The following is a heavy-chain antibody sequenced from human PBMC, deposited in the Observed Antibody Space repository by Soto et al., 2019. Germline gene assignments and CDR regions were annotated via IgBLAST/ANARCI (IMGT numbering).Heavy chain of an antibody. CDR1: GGSISSGDYY. CDR3: ARDGRTYYDFWSGYSNYYYYGMDV. CDR2: IDYSGST. D-gene: IGHD3-3*01. J-gene: IGHJ6*02. V-gene: IGHV4-30-4*01. Sequence: QVQLQESGPGLVKPSQTLSLTCTVSGGSISSGDYYWSWIRQPPGKGLEWIGYIDYSGSTYYNPSLKSRVTISVDTSKNQCSLKLSSVTAADTAVYYCARDGRTYYDFWSGYSNYYYYGMDVWGQGTTVTVSS.